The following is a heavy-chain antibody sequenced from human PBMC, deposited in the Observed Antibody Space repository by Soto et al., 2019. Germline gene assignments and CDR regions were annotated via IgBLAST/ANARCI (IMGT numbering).Heavy chain of an antibody. D-gene: IGHD4-17*01. CDR1: GFTFSSYG. CDR3: AVTTVTSLVDAFDI. V-gene: IGHV3-33*01. Sequence: QVQLVESGGGVVQPGRSLRLSCAASGFTFSSYGMHWVRQAPGKGLEWVAVIWYDGSNKYYADSVKGRFTISRDNSKNTLYLQMNSLRAEDTAVYYCAVTTVTSLVDAFDIWGQGTMATVSS. J-gene: IGHJ3*02. CDR2: IWYDGSNK.